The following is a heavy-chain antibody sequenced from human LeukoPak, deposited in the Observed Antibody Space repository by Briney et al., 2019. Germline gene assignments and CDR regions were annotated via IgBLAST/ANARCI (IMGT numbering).Heavy chain of an antibody. V-gene: IGHV3-7*03. CDR1: GFMFSSNW. J-gene: IGHJ4*02. CDR2: IKEDGTET. CDR3: AKGLRSTYYYYYFDY. D-gene: IGHD3-10*01. Sequence: GGSLRLSCAASGFMFSSNWMSWVRLAPGKGLEWVANIKEDGTETYYVDSVKGRFTISRDNAKNSLYLQMNSLRVEDTAVYYCAKGLRSTYYYYYFDYWGQGTLVTVSS.